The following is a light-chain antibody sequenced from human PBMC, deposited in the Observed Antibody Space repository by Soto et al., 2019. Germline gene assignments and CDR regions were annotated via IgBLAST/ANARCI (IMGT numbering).Light chain of an antibody. J-gene: IGKJ1*01. Sequence: IVLTQSPANLSLSPGERATLFCRASQSVSGYLAWYQQKPGQAPRLLIYDASNRATGIPDRFSGIGSGTDFTLTISRLEPEDFAVYYCQQYGSSGTFGQGTKVDNK. V-gene: IGKV3-20*01. CDR1: QSVSGY. CDR3: QQYGSSGT. CDR2: DAS.